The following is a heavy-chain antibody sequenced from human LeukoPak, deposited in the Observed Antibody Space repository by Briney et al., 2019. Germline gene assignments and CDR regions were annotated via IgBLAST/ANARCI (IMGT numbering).Heavy chain of an antibody. CDR1: GGSISSSGYY. CDR3: ARQVSDYFYYYIDV. J-gene: IGHJ6*03. CDR2: IYYSGTT. Sequence: PSETLSLTCSVSGGSISSSGYYWNWIRQPPGEGLEWVGSIYYSGTTYYNSSLKSRVTISEDTSKNRFSLMLTSVTAADTAVYYCARQVSDYFYYYIDVWGEGTTVIVSS. V-gene: IGHV4-39*01.